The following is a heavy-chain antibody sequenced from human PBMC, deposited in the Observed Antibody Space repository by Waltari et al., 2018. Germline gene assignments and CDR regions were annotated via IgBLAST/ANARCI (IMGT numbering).Heavy chain of an antibody. D-gene: IGHD3-3*01. Sequence: EVQLVESGGGLIQPGGSLRLSCAVSGFTVSHNYMSWVRQAPGKGLDWVSFIYTVGSTFYADSVRGRFTISRDNSMNTLFLQMNSLRGEDTAVYYCARGHAISGGDYMDVWGKGTTVIVSS. CDR1: GFTVSHNY. V-gene: IGHV3-53*01. CDR3: ARGHAISGGDYMDV. J-gene: IGHJ6*03. CDR2: IYTVGST.